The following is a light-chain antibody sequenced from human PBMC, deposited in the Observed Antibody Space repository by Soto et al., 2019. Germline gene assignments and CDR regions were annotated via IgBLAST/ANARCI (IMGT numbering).Light chain of an antibody. J-gene: IGKJ1*01. CDR1: QSVLYSSNDRSY. Sequence: EIVMTQSPDSLAVSLGERAAIKCKSSQSVLYSSNDRSYLAWFQQKPGQPPKALIYWASSRESGVPDRFSGSGSGTDFTLSISSLQAEDVAVYFCQQYFTTPWTFGQGTNVEI. CDR2: WAS. V-gene: IGKV4-1*01. CDR3: QQYFTTPWT.